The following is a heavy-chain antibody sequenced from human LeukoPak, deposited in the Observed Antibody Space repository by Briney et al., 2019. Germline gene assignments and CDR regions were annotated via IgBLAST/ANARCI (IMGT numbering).Heavy chain of an antibody. J-gene: IGHJ6*02. CDR2: IYHSGST. CDR3: ARGGDYCSSTSCYNYGMDV. D-gene: IGHD2-2*01. CDR1: GGSLSSGGYS. Sequence: SQTLSLTCAVSGGSLSSGGYSWSWIRQPPGKGLEWIGYIYHSGSTYYNPSLKSRVTISVDRSKNQFSLKLSSVTAADTAVYYCARGGDYCSSTSCYNYGMDVWGQGTTVTVSS. V-gene: IGHV4-30-2*01.